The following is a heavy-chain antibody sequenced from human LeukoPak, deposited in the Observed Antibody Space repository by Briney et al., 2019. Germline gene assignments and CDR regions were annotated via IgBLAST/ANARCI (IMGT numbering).Heavy chain of an antibody. CDR3: ARGSCGSATCLDY. CDR2: IWYDGSNK. J-gene: IGHJ4*02. V-gene: IGHV3-30*02. CDR1: GFTFRDYG. Sequence: GGSLRLSCAASGFTFRDYGMHWVRQAPGKGLEWVSFIWYDGSNKYYEDSVKGGFTISRDNSKNTVSLQMDSLRVEDTAVYYCARGSCGSATCLDYWGQGILVSVSS. D-gene: IGHD2-2*01.